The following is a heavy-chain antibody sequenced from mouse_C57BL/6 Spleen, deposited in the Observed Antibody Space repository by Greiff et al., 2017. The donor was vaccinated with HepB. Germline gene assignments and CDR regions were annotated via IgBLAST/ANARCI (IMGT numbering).Heavy chain of an antibody. CDR3: AREAHDGVLFAS. J-gene: IGHJ3*01. Sequence: QVQLKQSGAELVKPGASVKLSCKASGYTFTSYWMHWVKQRPGQGLEWIGMIHPNSGSTNYNEKFKSKATLTVDKSSSTTYIQLSSLTSEDSAVSYCAREAHDGVLFASWGQGTLVTVSA. D-gene: IGHD2-3*01. CDR1: GYTFTSYW. V-gene: IGHV1-64*01. CDR2: IHPNSGST.